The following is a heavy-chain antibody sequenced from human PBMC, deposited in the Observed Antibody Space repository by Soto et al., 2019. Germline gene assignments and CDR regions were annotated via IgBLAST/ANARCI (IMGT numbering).Heavy chain of an antibody. J-gene: IGHJ6*02. CDR1: GGSLSGHY. D-gene: IGHD3-3*01. CDR3: ARSFRGMSYDFWSDYHYYYSMDV. Sequence: PSETLSLPCAHHGGSLSGHYWSWIRQPPGKGLEWIAEINHSGSTNYNPSLKSRVTISVDTSKNQFSLKLSSVTAADTAVYYCARSFRGMSYDFWSDYHYYYSMDVWGQGTTVTVSS. V-gene: IGHV4-34*01. CDR2: INHSGST.